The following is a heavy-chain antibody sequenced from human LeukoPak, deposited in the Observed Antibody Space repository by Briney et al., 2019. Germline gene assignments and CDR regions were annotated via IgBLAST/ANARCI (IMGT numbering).Heavy chain of an antibody. V-gene: IGHV3-23*01. J-gene: IGHJ4*02. D-gene: IGHD5-24*01. CDR3: AKRDGYNSNPLKD. CDR1: GFTFSSYA. CDR2: ISGSGSST. Sequence: GGSLRLSCAASGFTFSSYAMSWVRQAPGKGLEWVSAISGSGSSTYYADSVKGRFTISRDNSKNTLYLQMNNLRAEDTALYYCAKRDGYNSNPLKDWGQGTLVTVSS.